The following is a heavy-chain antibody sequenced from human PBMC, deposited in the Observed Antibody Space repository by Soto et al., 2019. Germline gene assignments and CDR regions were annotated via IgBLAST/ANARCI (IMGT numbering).Heavy chain of an antibody. CDR2: ISHDGTRK. J-gene: IGHJ6*02. Sequence: QVQLVESGGGVVQPGRSLRLSCAASGFTFSSYGVHWVRQAPSRGLEWVAVISHDGTRKHYGDSVEGRFTISRDNSQNPLYLHMDSLRAEETAVYYCVKDRRTEAYGMEVWGQGTTVTVSS. CDR1: GFTFSSYG. CDR3: VKDRRTEAYGMEV. D-gene: IGHD2-21*01. V-gene: IGHV3-30*18.